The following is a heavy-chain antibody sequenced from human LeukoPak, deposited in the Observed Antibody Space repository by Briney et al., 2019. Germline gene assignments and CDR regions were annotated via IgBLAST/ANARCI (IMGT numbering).Heavy chain of an antibody. Sequence: SETLSLTCTVSAGSISSSSHHWSWIRQPPGKGLEWIGYIYYSGSTNYNPSLKSRVTISVDTSKNQFSLKLSSVTAADTAVYYCARAPGPGPKYYFDYWGQGTLVTVSS. CDR2: IYYSGST. J-gene: IGHJ4*02. CDR1: AGSISSSSHH. D-gene: IGHD7-27*01. V-gene: IGHV4-61*01. CDR3: ARAPGPGPKYYFDY.